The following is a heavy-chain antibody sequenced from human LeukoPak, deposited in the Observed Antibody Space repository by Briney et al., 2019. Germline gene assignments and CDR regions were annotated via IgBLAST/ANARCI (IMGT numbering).Heavy chain of an antibody. D-gene: IGHD4-17*01. CDR2: IYYSGST. V-gene: IGHV4-39*01. J-gene: IGHJ4*01. CDR1: GGSISSSSYY. Sequence: SETLFLSCTVSGGSISSSSYYWGWIRQPPGKGLEWIGSIYYSGSTYYNPSLKSRVTISVDTSKTQFSLKLRSVTAADTAVYYCARQGRPTVTSYFDYWGEG. CDR3: ARQGRPTVTSYFDY.